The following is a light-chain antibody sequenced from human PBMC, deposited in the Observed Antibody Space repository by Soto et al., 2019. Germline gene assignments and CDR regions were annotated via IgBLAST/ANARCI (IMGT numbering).Light chain of an antibody. Sequence: QSALTQPASVSGSPGQSITISCTGTSSDVGAYNYVSWYQQHPGKAPKLIIYEASNRPSGVFNRFSGSKSGNTASLTISGLQAEDEADYYCSSYTISSTVIFGGGTKVTVL. J-gene: IGLJ2*01. V-gene: IGLV2-14*01. CDR3: SSYTISSTVI. CDR1: SSDVGAYNY. CDR2: EAS.